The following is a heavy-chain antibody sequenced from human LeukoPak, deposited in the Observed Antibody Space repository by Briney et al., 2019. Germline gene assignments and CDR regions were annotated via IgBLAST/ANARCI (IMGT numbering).Heavy chain of an antibody. V-gene: IGHV3-13*04. J-gene: IGHJ2*01. CDR1: GFTFSSYD. CDR3: AREIPVAGTGYFDL. CDR2: IGTAGDT. D-gene: IGHD6-19*01. Sequence: QSGGSLRLSCAASGFTFSSYDMHWVRQATGKGLEWVSAIGTAGDTYYPGSVKGRFTISRENAKNSLYLQMNSLRAGDTAVYYCAREIPVAGTGYFDLWGRGTLVTVSS.